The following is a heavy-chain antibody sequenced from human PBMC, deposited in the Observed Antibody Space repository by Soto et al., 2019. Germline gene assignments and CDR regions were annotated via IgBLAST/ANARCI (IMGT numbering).Heavy chain of an antibody. Sequence: SETLSLTCAVSGGSISSSSYYWGWIRQPPGKGLEWIGYIYYSGSTNYNPSLKSRVTISVDTSKNQFSLKLSSVTAADTAVYYCARATVTHYAWWFDPWGQGTLVTVSS. CDR3: ARATVTHYAWWFDP. CDR1: GGSISSSSYY. D-gene: IGHD4-17*01. CDR2: IYYSGST. J-gene: IGHJ5*02. V-gene: IGHV4-39*07.